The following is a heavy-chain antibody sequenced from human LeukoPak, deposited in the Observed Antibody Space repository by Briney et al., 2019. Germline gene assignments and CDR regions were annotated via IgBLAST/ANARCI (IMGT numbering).Heavy chain of an antibody. CDR3: ARGAFIDYDSSGYEEVDY. CDR2: INHSGSA. D-gene: IGHD3-22*01. J-gene: IGHJ4*02. CDR1: GGSFSGYY. V-gene: IGHV4-34*01. Sequence: PSETLSLTCAVYGGSFSGYYWSWIRQPPGKGLEWIGEINHSGSANYNPSLKSRVTISVDTSKNQFSLKLSSVTAADTAVYYCARGAFIDYDSSGYEEVDYWGQGTLVTVSS.